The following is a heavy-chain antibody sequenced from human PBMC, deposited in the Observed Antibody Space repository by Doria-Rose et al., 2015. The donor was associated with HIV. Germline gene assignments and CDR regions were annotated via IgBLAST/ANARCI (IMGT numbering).Heavy chain of an antibody. CDR1: GVSLSSPGMG. V-gene: IGHV2-26*01. D-gene: IGHD6-13*01. CDR3: ARIKSSRWYHKYYFDF. Sequence: QVQLVQSGPLLVKPTETLTLTCTVSGVSLSSPGMGVSWIRQPPGKALEWLANIFSDDERSYKTSLKSRLTISRGTSKSQVVLTMTDMDPVDTATYYCARIKSSRWYHKYYFDFWGQGTLVIVPA. CDR2: IFSDDER. J-gene: IGHJ4*02.